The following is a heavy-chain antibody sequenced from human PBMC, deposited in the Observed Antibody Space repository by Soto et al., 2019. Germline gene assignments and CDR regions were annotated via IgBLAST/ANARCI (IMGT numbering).Heavy chain of an antibody. CDR1: GYTFTNYG. D-gene: IGHD6-13*01. CDR3: ARGSSPVDFDY. CDR2: INTYNGNT. Sequence: QVQLVQSGAEVKKPGASVQVSCKASGYTFTNYGINWVRQAPGQGLEWMGWINTYNGNTNFAQRLHGRVTMTTEASTTTAYMELRSLRSDDTAVYYCARGSSPVDFDYWGQGTLGTVSS. J-gene: IGHJ4*02. V-gene: IGHV1-18*01.